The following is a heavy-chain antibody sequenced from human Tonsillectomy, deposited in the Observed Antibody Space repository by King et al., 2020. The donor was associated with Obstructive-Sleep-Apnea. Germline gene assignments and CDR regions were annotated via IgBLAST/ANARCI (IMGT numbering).Heavy chain of an antibody. V-gene: IGHV5-51*01. J-gene: IGHJ4*02. CDR2: IYPGDSNT. D-gene: IGHD3-10*01. Sequence: QLVQSGAEVKKPGASLEISCKASGYIFTTYWIGWVRQLPGKGLEWMGIIYPGDSNTRYSPSFQGHVTISADKPISTAYLRWSSLEASDTAMYYCARHYLVRGVVAIDYWGQGTLVTVSS. CDR3: ARHYLVRGVVAIDY. CDR1: GYIFTTYW.